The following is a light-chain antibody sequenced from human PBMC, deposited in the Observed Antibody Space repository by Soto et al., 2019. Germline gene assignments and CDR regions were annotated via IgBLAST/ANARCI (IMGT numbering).Light chain of an antibody. CDR2: DAS. CDR1: QNINAW. CDR3: QHYSLYSPWT. J-gene: IGKJ1*01. Sequence: DIQMSQSPSTLSSSLGDRVTITCRTSQNINAWLAWYQQRPGQAPKLLXYDASTVQSGVPSRFSGSGSGTEFTLTISSLQPDDSATYYCQHYSLYSPWTFGQGTKVDIK. V-gene: IGKV1-5*01.